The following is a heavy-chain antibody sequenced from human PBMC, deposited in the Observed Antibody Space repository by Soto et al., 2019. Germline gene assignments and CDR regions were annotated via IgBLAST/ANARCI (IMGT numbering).Heavy chain of an antibody. CDR1: GYTLTELS. D-gene: IGHD5-12*01. Sequence: QVQLVQSGAEVKKPGASVKVSCKVSGYTLTELSMHWVRQAPGKGLEWMGGFDPEDGETIYAQTFQGRVTMTEDTSTDTAYMELSSLRSDDTAVYYWATGTRDIVATILLFDYWGQGPLVTVSS. CDR2: FDPEDGET. V-gene: IGHV1-24*01. CDR3: ATGTRDIVATILLFDY. J-gene: IGHJ4*02.